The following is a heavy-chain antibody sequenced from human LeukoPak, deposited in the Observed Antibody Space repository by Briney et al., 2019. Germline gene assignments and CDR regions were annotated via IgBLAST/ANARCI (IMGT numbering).Heavy chain of an antibody. CDR2: ISGSGGST. D-gene: IGHD6-6*01. J-gene: IGHJ5*02. V-gene: IGHV3-23*01. Sequence: GGSLRLSCAASGFTFSSYAMSWVRQAPGKGLEWVSAISGSGGSTYYADSVKGRFTISRDNSKNTLYLQMNSLRAEDTAVYYCAKDQSRWLVRGWFDPWGQGTLVTVSS. CDR3: AKDQSRWLVRGWFDP. CDR1: GFTFSSYA.